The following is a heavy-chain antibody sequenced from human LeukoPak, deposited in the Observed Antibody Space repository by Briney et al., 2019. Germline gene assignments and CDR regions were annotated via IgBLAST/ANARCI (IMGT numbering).Heavy chain of an antibody. Sequence: SVKVSCKASGGTFSSYAISWVRQAPGQGLEWMGGIIPFFGTANYAQKFQGRVTITADESTSTAYMELSSLRSEDTAVYYCAREGSSTSAANWFDPWGQGTLVTVSS. CDR2: IIPFFGTA. D-gene: IGHD2-2*01. CDR3: AREGSSTSAANWFDP. V-gene: IGHV1-69*01. CDR1: GGTFSSYA. J-gene: IGHJ5*02.